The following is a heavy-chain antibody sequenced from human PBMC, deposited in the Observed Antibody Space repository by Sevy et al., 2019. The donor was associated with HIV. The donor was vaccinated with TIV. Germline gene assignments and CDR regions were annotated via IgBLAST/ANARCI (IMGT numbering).Heavy chain of an antibody. Sequence: GGSLRLSCAASGFSFSSYWMTWFRQAPGKELEWVANVNLDGSGKYYVDSVKGRFTISRDNARNSLSLRMNSLRAEDTAVYYCARSVDYWGQGTLVTVS. J-gene: IGHJ4*02. V-gene: IGHV3-7*01. CDR3: ARSVDY. CDR1: GFSFSSYW. CDR2: VNLDGSGK.